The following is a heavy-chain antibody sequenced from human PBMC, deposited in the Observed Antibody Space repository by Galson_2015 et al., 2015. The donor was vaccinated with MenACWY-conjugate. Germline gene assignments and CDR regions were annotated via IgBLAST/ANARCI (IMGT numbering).Heavy chain of an antibody. J-gene: IGHJ4*02. V-gene: IGHV5-10-1*01. CDR2: DSYT. CDR3: ARVSTTGYSSGWYSFDY. D-gene: IGHD6-19*01. Sequence: DSYTNYSPSFQGHVTISADKSISTAYLQWSSLKASDTAMYYCARVSTTGYSSGWYSFDYWGQGTLVTVSS.